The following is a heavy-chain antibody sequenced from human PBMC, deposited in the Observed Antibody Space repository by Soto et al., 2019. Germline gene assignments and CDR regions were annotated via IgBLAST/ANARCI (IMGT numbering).Heavy chain of an antibody. Sequence: SETLSLTCAVHGGSFSYFYWGWIRQPPGKGLEWIGEINHSGSTNFNPSLKSRVTISMDTSRTQFSLELSSVTAADTAVYYCARGGGNPASTNDYWSQGTLVTVSS. CDR1: GGSFSYFY. J-gene: IGHJ4*02. V-gene: IGHV4-34*01. CDR3: ARGGGNPASTNDY. D-gene: IGHD3-16*01. CDR2: INHSGST.